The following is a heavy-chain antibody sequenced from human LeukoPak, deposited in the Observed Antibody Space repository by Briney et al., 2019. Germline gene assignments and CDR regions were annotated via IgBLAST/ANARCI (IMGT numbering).Heavy chain of an antibody. J-gene: IGHJ4*02. CDR2: ISWNSGSI. V-gene: IGHV3-9*01. Sequence: GGSLRLSCAASGFTFDDYAMHWVRQAPGKGLEWVSGISWNSGSIGYADSVKGRFTISRDNAKNSLYLQMNSLRAEDTAVYYCAGGGVTTSFYFDYWGQGTLVTVSS. CDR1: GFTFDDYA. D-gene: IGHD4-11*01. CDR3: AGGGVTTSFYFDY.